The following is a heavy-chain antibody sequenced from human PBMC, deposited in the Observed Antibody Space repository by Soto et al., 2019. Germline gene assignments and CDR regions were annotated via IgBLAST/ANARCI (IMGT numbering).Heavy chain of an antibody. CDR2: ISAYNGNT. D-gene: IGHD3-3*01. CDR1: GYTFTSYG. J-gene: IGHJ6*02. Sequence: ASVKVSCKASGYTFTSYGISWVRQAPGQGPEWMGWISAYNGNTNYAQKLQGRVTMTTDTSTSTAYMELRSLRSDDTAVYYCARDLDFWSGYYYYYGMDVWGQGTTVTVSS. CDR3: ARDLDFWSGYYYYYGMDV. V-gene: IGHV1-18*01.